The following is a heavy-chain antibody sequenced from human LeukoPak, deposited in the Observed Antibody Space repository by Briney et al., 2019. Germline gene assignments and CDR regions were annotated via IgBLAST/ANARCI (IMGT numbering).Heavy chain of an antibody. J-gene: IGHJ1*01. CDR1: GFTFSSYA. V-gene: IGHV3-23*01. CDR3: AKYFASGSYYKLPH. CDR2: ISGSGAYT. Sequence: GGSLRLSCAASGFTFSSYAMSWVRQAPGKGLEWVPTISGSGAYTYYADSVKGRFTISRDNSKNTLYLQMNSLRAEDTAVYYCAKYFASGSYYKLPHWGQGTLVTVYS. D-gene: IGHD3-10*01.